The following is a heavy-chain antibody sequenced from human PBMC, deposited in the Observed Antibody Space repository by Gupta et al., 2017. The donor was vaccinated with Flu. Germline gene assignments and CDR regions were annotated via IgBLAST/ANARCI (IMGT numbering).Heavy chain of an antibody. Sequence: EVQLVESGGHLVQPGGSLRLPCAASGFTLISNNMNWVRQAPGKGLGWVSFISSSANTYYADSVRGRFTISRDNAENSLYLQMNSLSADDTAVYYCAKGHWDFWGQGTLVTVSS. CDR1: GFTLISNN. CDR3: AKGHWDF. J-gene: IGHJ4*02. CDR2: ISSSANT. V-gene: IGHV3-48*03.